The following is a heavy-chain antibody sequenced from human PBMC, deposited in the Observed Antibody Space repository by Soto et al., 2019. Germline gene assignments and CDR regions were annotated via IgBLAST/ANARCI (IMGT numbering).Heavy chain of an antibody. J-gene: IGHJ4*02. CDR3: ARGPSYSDSYFDY. V-gene: IGHV3-74*01. D-gene: IGHD4-17*01. CDR2: INTDGSGT. CDR1: GFTFSSDW. Sequence: GGSLRLSCAASGFTFSSDWMHWVRQAPGKGLVWVSRINTDGSGTTYADSVEGRFTISRDNSKNTVYLQMNSLRLEDTAVYYCARGPSYSDSYFDYWGQGTLVTVSS.